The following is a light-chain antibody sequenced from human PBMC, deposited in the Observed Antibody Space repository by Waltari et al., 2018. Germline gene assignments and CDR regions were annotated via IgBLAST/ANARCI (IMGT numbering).Light chain of an antibody. CDR2: DVT. V-gene: IGLV2-14*03. CDR3: SSYTTSSTVYV. Sequence: QSALTQPASVSGSPGQPITIPCTGISSDVCTYDNVSCYQQHPGKAPKLMIYDVTKRPSGIANRFSGSKSGNTASLTISGLQAEDEADYYCSSYTTSSTVYVFGTGTKVTVL. J-gene: IGLJ1*01. CDR1: SSDVCTYDN.